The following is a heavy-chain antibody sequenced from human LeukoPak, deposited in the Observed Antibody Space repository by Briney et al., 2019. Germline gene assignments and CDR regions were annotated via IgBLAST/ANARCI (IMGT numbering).Heavy chain of an antibody. CDR2: ISSSGSTI. V-gene: IGHV3-11*04. J-gene: IGHJ4*02. D-gene: IGHD1-26*01. CDR3: ARDKMVGPTYFDY. Sequence: GGSLRPSCAASGFTFSDYYMSWIRQAPGKGLEWVSYISSSGSTIYYADSVKGRFTISRDNAKNSLYLQMNSLSAEDTAVYYCARDKMVGPTYFDYWGQGTLVTASS. CDR1: GFTFSDYY.